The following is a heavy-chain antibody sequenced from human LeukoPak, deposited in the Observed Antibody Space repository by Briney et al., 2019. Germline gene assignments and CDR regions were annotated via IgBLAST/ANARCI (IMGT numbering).Heavy chain of an antibody. Sequence: GGSLRLSCVASRFTFSNYWMSWVRQAPGKGLEWVANINQDGSKKRYANSMKGRFTISRDNAKESLYLQLNSLRSEDTAVYYCAKWGPYCVGDYCPALDSWGQGTLVTVSS. V-gene: IGHV3-7*01. D-gene: IGHD2-21*02. CDR1: RFTFSNYW. J-gene: IGHJ4*02. CDR2: INQDGSKK. CDR3: AKWGPYCVGDYCPALDS.